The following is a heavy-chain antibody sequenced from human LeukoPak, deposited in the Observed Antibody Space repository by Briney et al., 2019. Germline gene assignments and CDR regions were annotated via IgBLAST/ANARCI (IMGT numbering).Heavy chain of an antibody. D-gene: IGHD5-24*01. V-gene: IGHV4-4*07. Sequence: SETLSLTCSVSGGSIISYYWSWIRQPAGKGLEWIGRIYTSGSTNYNPSLKSRVTISVDTSKNQFSLKLSAVTAADTAVYYCARQSRDGYNFNYWGQGTLVTVSS. J-gene: IGHJ4*02. CDR1: GGSIISYY. CDR3: ARQSRDGYNFNY. CDR2: IYTSGST.